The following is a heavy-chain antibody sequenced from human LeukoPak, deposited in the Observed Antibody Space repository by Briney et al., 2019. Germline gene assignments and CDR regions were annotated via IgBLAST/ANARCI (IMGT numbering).Heavy chain of an antibody. D-gene: IGHD6-13*01. J-gene: IGHJ4*02. V-gene: IGHV5-51*01. Sequence: ESLKISFKGSAYSFSTYWIGWVRQMPGKGLEWMGIIYPDDSETKYSPSFQGQVTISADKSTSTAYLQWSSLRASDTAMYYCARGESIAAAGFDYWGQGTLVTVSS. CDR1: AYSFSTYW. CDR2: IYPDDSET. CDR3: ARGESIAAAGFDY.